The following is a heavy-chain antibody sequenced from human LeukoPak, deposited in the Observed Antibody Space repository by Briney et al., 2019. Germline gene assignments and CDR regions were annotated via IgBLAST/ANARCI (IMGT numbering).Heavy chain of an antibody. CDR1: GYTSTTYG. J-gene: IGHJ4*02. CDR3: ARALAQGGSFDLNYFDS. CDR2: TYNSYT. V-gene: IGHV1-18*01. D-gene: IGHD3-9*01. Sequence: GASVKVSCKASGYTSTTYGISWVRQAPGQGLEWMGWTYNSYTLYAQTLRDRLTMTTDTSTSTSYMELRSLRSDDTAVYYCARALAQGGSFDLNYFDSWGQGSLVTVSS.